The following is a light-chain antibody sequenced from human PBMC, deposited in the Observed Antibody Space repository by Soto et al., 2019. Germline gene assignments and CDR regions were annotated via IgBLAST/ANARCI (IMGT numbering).Light chain of an antibody. CDR2: AAS. CDR1: QGISND. CDR3: QQSYSTTWT. Sequence: DIQMTQSPSSLPASVGDRVTITCRASQGISNDLAWYKQKRGKVPKLLIYAASTLQSGVPSRFSGSGSETDFTLTISSLQPEDFATYSCQQSYSTTWTFGQGTKVDIK. V-gene: IGKV1-27*01. J-gene: IGKJ1*01.